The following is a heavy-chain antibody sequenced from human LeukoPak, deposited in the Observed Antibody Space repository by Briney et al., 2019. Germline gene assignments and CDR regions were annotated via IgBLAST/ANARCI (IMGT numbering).Heavy chain of an antibody. Sequence: PGGSLRLSCAASGFTFNIYGMHWVRQAPGKGLEWVAYIRYDGGNKYCGDSVKGRFTISRDNSKNTLYVQMNSLSAEDTAVYYCAKSTGGDSGSYSFDSWGQGTLVTVSS. V-gene: IGHV3-30*02. CDR1: GFTFNIYG. CDR2: IRYDGGNK. D-gene: IGHD3-10*01. J-gene: IGHJ5*01. CDR3: AKSTGGDSGSYSFDS.